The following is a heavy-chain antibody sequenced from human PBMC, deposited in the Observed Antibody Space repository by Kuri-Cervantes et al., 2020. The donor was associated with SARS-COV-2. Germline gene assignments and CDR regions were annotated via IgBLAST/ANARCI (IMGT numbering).Heavy chain of an antibody. CDR2: ISWNSGRI. V-gene: IGHV3-9*03. Sequence: GRSLRPSFAASGFTFDDYAMHWVRQAPGKGLEWVSGISWNSGRIGYADSVKGRFTISRDNAKNYLYLQMNSLSAEDMALCYFAKARKGDLRPTVFDYWGQGTLVTVSS. CDR3: AKARKGDLRPTVFDY. J-gene: IGHJ4*02. D-gene: IGHD3-3*01. CDR1: GFTFDDYA.